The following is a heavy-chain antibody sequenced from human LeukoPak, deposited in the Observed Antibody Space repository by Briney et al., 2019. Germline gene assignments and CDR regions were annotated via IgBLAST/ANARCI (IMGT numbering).Heavy chain of an antibody. V-gene: IGHV3-7*03. CDR1: GFTFSNYW. CDR2: IKQVESEK. J-gene: IGHJ6*04. CDR3: AREAKESSGMDV. Sequence: GGSLRLSCAASGFTFSNYWMSWVRQAPGKGLEWVANIKQVESEKHYVDSVKGRFTISRDNAKKSLYLQMNSLRAEDTAVYYCAREAKESSGMDVWGKGTTVTVSS.